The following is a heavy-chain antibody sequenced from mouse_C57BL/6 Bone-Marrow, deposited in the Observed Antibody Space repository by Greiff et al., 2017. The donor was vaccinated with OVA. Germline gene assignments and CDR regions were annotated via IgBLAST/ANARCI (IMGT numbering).Heavy chain of an antibody. V-gene: IGHV10-1*01. CDR3: VRRDYYGSSPYYYAMDY. CDR1: GFSFNTYA. J-gene: IGHJ4*01. CDR2: IRSKSNNYAT. D-gene: IGHD1-1*01. Sequence: EVKVVESGGGLVQPKGSLKLSCAASGFSFNTYAMNWVRQAPGKGLEWVARIRSKSNNYATYYADSVKDRFTISRDDSESMLYLQMNNLKTEDTAMYYCVRRDYYGSSPYYYAMDYWGQGTSVTVSS.